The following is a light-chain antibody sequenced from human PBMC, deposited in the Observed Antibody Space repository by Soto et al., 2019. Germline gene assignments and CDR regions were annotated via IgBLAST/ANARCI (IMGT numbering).Light chain of an antibody. V-gene: IGKV1-5*03. J-gene: IGKJ1*01. CDR1: QNINSD. CDR2: RAS. CDR3: QQHNNYWI. Sequence: DVPMTQSPSTLSASVGDRVTITCRASQNINSDLAWYQQKPGKAPPLLIYRASSLESGVPSRFSGSGSGTEFTLTITSLQPDDFATYYCQQHNNYWIFGHGTRVDIK.